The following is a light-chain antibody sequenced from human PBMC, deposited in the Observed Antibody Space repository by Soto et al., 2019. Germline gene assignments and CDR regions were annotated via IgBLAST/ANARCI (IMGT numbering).Light chain of an antibody. CDR3: QSYDSSLSAVV. CDR1: SSNIGAGYD. CDR2: VNN. J-gene: IGLJ2*01. V-gene: IGLV1-40*01. Sequence: QSVLTQPPAVSGAPGQRVTISCTGSSSNIGAGYDVHWYQQLPGTAPKLLIYVNNNRPSGVPDRFSGSKSGTSASLAITGLQAEDEADSYCQSYDSSLSAVVFGGGTKLTVL.